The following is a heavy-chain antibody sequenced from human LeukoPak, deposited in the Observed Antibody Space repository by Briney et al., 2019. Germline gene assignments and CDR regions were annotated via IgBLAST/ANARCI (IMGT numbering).Heavy chain of an antibody. V-gene: IGHV3-7*01. CDR3: ASGCSSTSCSGWFDP. J-gene: IGHJ5*02. CDR1: GFTFSSYW. Sequence: GGSLRLSCAAFGFTFSSYWMSWVRQAPGKGLEWVANIKQDGSEKYYVESVKGRFTISRDNAKNSLYLQMNSLRVEDTAVYYCASGCSSTSCSGWFDPWGQGTLVTVSS. CDR2: IKQDGSEK. D-gene: IGHD2-2*01.